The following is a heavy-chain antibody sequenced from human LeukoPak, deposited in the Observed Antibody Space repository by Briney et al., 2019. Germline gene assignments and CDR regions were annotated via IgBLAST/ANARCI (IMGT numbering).Heavy chain of an antibody. Sequence: SETLSLTCTVSGGSISSGSYYWSWIRQPAGKGLEWIGRIYTSGSTNYNPSLKSRVTISVDTSKNQFSLKLSSVTAADTAVYYCARHLPGTTAYYYYGMVVWGQGTTVTVSS. D-gene: IGHD1-1*01. J-gene: IGHJ6*02. CDR3: ARHLPGTTAYYYYGMVV. CDR1: GGSISSGSYY. V-gene: IGHV4-61*02. CDR2: IYTSGST.